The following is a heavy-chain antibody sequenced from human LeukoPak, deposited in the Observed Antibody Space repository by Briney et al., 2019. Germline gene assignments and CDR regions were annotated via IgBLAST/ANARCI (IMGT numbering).Heavy chain of an antibody. V-gene: IGHV3-33*01. D-gene: IGHD2/OR15-2a*01. CDR3: ARDPSVALWLPEYYFDY. Sequence: PGGSLRLSCAASGFTFSSYGMHWVRQAPGKGLEWVAVIWYDGSNKYYADSVEGRFTISRDNSKNTLYLQMNSLRAEDTAVYYCARDPSVALWLPEYYFDYWGQGTLVTVSS. CDR1: GFTFSSYG. CDR2: IWYDGSNK. J-gene: IGHJ4*02.